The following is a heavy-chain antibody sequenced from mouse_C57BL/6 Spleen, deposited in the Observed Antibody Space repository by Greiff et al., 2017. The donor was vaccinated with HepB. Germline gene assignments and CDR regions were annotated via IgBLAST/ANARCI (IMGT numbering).Heavy chain of an antibody. Sequence: VQLQQSGAELVMPGASVKLSCKASGYTFTSYWMHWVKQRPGQGLEWIGEIDPSDSYTNYNQKFKGKSTLTVDKSSSTAYMQLSSLTSEDSAVYYCARSGYDYDDAMDYWGQGTSVTVSS. J-gene: IGHJ4*01. D-gene: IGHD2-4*01. CDR3: ARSGYDYDDAMDY. CDR1: GYTFTSYW. CDR2: IDPSDSYT. V-gene: IGHV1-69*01.